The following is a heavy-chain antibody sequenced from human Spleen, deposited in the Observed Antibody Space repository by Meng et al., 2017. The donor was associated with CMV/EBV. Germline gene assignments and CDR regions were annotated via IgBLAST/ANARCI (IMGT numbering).Heavy chain of an antibody. CDR2: ISGSGGNT. CDR3: AKFSGSNTG. Sequence: VQLLESGGALVQPGGSLRLSCEVSGFTFRSYAMKWVRQTPGKGLEWVSIISGSGGNTYYTDSVKGRFTMSRDNSKNTLSLQMSSLRAEDTAVYYCAKFSGSNTGWGQGTLVTVSS. CDR1: GFTFRSYA. J-gene: IGHJ4*02. V-gene: IGHV3-23*01. D-gene: IGHD1-26*01.